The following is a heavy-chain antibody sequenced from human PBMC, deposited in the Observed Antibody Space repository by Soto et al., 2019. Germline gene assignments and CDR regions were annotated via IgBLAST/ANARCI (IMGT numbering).Heavy chain of an antibody. D-gene: IGHD3-22*01. CDR1: GFTVSSNY. CDR2: IYSGGST. J-gene: IGHJ6*02. V-gene: IGHV3-53*01. Sequence: GGSLRLSCAASGFTVSSNYMSWVRQAPGKGLEWVSVIYSGGSTYYADSVKGRFTISRDNSKNTLYLQMNSLRAEDTAVYYCAREDSSGYSGDYYYGMDVWGQGTTVTVSS. CDR3: AREDSSGYSGDYYYGMDV.